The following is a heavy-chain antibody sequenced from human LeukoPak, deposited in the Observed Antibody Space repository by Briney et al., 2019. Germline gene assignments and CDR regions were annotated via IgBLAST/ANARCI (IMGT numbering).Heavy chain of an antibody. CDR2: ISSSSSYI. D-gene: IGHD2-21*02. CDR1: GFTFSSYS. J-gene: IGHJ4*02. Sequence: GGSLRLSCAASGFTFSSYSMNWVRQAPGKGVEWVSSISSSSSYIYYADSVKGRFTISRNNAKNSLYLQMNSLRAEDTAVYYCAREPCGGDCSPYFDYWGQGTLVTVSS. CDR3: AREPCGGDCSPYFDY. V-gene: IGHV3-21*01.